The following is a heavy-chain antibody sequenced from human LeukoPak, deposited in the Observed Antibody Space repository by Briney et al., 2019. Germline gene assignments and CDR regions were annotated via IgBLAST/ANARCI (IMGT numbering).Heavy chain of an antibody. CDR3: GRDRYGGSTVSLYDY. Sequence: SETLSLTCTVSGGSVSSGSYYWSWIRQPPGKGLEWIGYIYYSGSTNYNPSLKSRVTISVDTSKNQFSLKLSSVTAADTAVYYCGRDRYGGSTVSLYDYWGQGTLVTVSS. CDR2: IYYSGST. J-gene: IGHJ4*02. V-gene: IGHV4-61*01. D-gene: IGHD3-10*01. CDR1: GGSVSSGSYY.